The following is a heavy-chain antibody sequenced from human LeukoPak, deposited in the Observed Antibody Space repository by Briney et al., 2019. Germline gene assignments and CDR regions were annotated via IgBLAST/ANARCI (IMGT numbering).Heavy chain of an antibody. CDR3: AKGVYGSRSTSLADF. CDR1: GFTFSNYG. CDR2: ISHDVNEK. J-gene: IGHJ4*02. D-gene: IGHD3-10*01. V-gene: IGHV3-30*18. Sequence: PGGSLRLSCVASGFTFSNYGMHWVRQAPGKGLEWAAVISHDVNEKYYADPVKGRFTISRDNSKNTLYLQMNSLRAEDTAVYYSAKGVYGSRSTSLADFWGQGTLVTVSS.